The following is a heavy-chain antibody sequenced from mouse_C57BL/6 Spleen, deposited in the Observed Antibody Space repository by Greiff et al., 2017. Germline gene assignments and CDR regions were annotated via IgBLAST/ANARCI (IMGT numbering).Heavy chain of an antibody. CDR1: GYTFTSYW. J-gene: IGHJ4*01. Sequence: VQLQQPGAELVKPGASVKLSCKASGYTFTSYWMHWVKQRPGQGLEWIGMIHPNSGSTNYNEKFKSKATLTVDKSSSTAYMQLSSLTSEDSAVSYCARSDYDYDGYYAMDYWGQGTSVTVSS. CDR2: IHPNSGST. CDR3: ARSDYDYDGYYAMDY. D-gene: IGHD2-4*01. V-gene: IGHV1-64*01.